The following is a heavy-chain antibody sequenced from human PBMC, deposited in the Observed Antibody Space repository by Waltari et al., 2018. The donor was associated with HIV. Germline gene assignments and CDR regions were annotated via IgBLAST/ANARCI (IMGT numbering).Heavy chain of an antibody. CDR2: ISRGTSYI. CDR3: ARQQLGSGALDL. D-gene: IGHD3-10*02. Sequence: EVQLVESGGGLVKPGGPLRLSCTASGLTFSTDPMNWVRQAPGKGLEGVSSISRGTSYIYYADSVTCRFTVSRDNAKNSLFLQMNSLRADDTAVYYCARQQLGSGALDLWGQGTLVTVSS. J-gene: IGHJ4*02. CDR1: GLTFSTDP. V-gene: IGHV3-21*02.